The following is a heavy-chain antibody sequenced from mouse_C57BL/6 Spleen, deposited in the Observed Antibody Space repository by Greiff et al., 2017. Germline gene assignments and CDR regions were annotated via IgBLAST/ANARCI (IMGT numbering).Heavy chain of an antibody. D-gene: IGHD1-1*01. CDR2: LHPNSGST. CDR3: TVGDYAMDD. CDR1: GYTFTSYW. Sequence: QVQLQQPGPELVKPGASVKLSCKASGYTFTSYWMHWVKQRPGQGLEWIGILHPNSGSTNYNEKFKSKATLTVDKSSSTPYMQLSSLTSEDSAVYYCTVGDYAMDDWGQGTSVTVSS. J-gene: IGHJ4*01. V-gene: IGHV1-64*01.